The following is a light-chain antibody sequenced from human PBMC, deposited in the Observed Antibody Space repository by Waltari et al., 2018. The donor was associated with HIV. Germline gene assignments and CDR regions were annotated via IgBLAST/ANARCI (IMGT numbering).Light chain of an antibody. CDR2: TVS. CDR1: QSLAYSDGRIF. CDR3: VQGTHWPPT. V-gene: IGKV2-30*01. Sequence: DVVMTQSPLSLPVTLGQPASISCRSSQSLAYSDGRIFLNWFHQRPGQSPRRRIYTVSDRDSGVPDRFTGSGSGTDFTLKISRVEAEDVGIFYCVQGTHWPPTFGQGTKLEIK. J-gene: IGKJ2*01.